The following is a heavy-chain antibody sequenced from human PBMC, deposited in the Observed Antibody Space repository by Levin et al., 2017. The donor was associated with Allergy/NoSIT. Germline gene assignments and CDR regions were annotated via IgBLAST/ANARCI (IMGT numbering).Heavy chain of an antibody. Sequence: GGSLRLSCAASGFTFSRTAMSWVRQAPGKGLEWVSGISGSGGSTYYADSVKGRFTISRDNSKNTLFLQMDSLRAEDTAVYYCAKGGHFGDYVDYWGQGTLVTVSS. D-gene: IGHD4-17*01. CDR1: GFTFSRTA. CDR2: ISGSGGST. CDR3: AKGGHFGDYVDY. V-gene: IGHV3-23*01. J-gene: IGHJ4*02.